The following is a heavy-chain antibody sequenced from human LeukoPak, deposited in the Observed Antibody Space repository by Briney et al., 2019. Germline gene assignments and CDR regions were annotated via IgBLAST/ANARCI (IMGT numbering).Heavy chain of an antibody. Sequence: PGESLKISCKGSGYSFTSYWIGWVRQMPGKGLEWMGIIYPGDSDTRYSPSFQGQVTISADKSISTAYLQWSSLKASDTAMYYCARCGVHYYDSRAPPFAGWYFDLWGRGTLVTVSS. J-gene: IGHJ2*01. V-gene: IGHV5-51*01. CDR1: GYSFTSYW. CDR3: ARCGVHYYDSRAPPFAGWYFDL. CDR2: IYPGDSDT. D-gene: IGHD3-22*01.